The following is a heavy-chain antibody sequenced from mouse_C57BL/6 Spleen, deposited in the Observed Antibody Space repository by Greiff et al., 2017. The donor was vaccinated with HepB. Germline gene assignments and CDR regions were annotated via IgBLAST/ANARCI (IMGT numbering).Heavy chain of an antibody. J-gene: IGHJ4*01. V-gene: IGHV1-82*01. Sequence: VQLQQSGPELVKPGASVKISCKASGYAFSSSWMNWVKQRPGKGLEWIGRIYPGDGDTNYNGKFKGKATLTADKSASTAYMPLSSLTSEDSAVYVCERTRDSGGYAMDYWGQGTSVTVSS. CDR1: GYAFSSSW. CDR2: IYPGDGDT. CDR3: ERTRDSGGYAMDY.